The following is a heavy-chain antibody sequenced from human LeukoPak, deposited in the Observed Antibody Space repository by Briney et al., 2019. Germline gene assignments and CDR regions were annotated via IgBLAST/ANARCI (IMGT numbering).Heavy chain of an antibody. CDR2: ISSSSSYI. V-gene: IGHV3-21*01. D-gene: IGHD3-3*01. CDR1: GFTFSSYS. J-gene: IGHJ4*02. CDR3: ASSITIFGVVTEAPDY. Sequence: PGGSLRLSCAASGFTFSSYSMNWVRQAPGKGLEWVSSISSSSSYIYYADSVKGRFTISRDNAKNSLYLQMNSLRAEDTAVYYCASSITIFGVVTEAPDYWGQGTLVTVSS.